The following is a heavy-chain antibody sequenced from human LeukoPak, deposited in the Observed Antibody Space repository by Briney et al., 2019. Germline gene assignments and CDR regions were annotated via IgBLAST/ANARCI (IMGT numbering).Heavy chain of an antibody. D-gene: IGHD4-17*01. V-gene: IGHV3-7*04. CDR1: GFSFSDFW. Sequence: GGSLRLSCAASGFSFSDFWMSWVRQAPGKGREWVAIIKQDGSEKYYVGSVKGRFTISRDNAKNSLFLKVDSLRAEDTAVYYCARSYYGEEYWGQGTLVTVSS. CDR3: ARSYYGEEY. CDR2: IKQDGSEK. J-gene: IGHJ4*02.